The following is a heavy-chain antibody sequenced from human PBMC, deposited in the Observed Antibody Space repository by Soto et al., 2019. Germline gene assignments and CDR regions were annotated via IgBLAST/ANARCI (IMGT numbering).Heavy chain of an antibody. CDR3: ESDRAENWVTEIDD. CDR2: IYYSGST. D-gene: IGHD5-18*01. J-gene: IGHJ4*02. V-gene: IGHV4-59*01. CDR1: GGSISSYY. Sequence: SETLSLTCTVSGGSISSYYWSWIRQPPGKGLEWIGYIYYSGSTNYNPSLKSRVTISVDTSKNQFSLKLSSVTAADTAVYYWESDRAENWVTEIDDWGQGTLVTVSS.